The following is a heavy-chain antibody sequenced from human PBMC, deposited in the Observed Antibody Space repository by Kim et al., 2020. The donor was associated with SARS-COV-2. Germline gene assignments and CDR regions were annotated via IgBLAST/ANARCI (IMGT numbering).Heavy chain of an antibody. V-gene: IGHV3-30*04. CDR2: ISYDGSNK. CDR1: GFTFSSYA. CDR3: AREGSSPELDY. J-gene: IGHJ4*02. D-gene: IGHD6-13*01. Sequence: GGSLRLSCAASGFTFSSYAMHWVRQAPGKGLEWVAVISYDGSNKYYADSVKGRFTISRDNSKNTLYLQMNSLRAEDTAVYYCAREGSSPELDYWGQGTLVTVSS.